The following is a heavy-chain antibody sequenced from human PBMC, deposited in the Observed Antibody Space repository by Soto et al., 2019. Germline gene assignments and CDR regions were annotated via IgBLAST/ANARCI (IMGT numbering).Heavy chain of an antibody. CDR1: GFTFSSYG. CDR2: ISYDGSNK. CDR3: AKGSFDYDSSSSHYHYYGMDV. J-gene: IGHJ6*02. D-gene: IGHD3-22*01. Sequence: QVQLVESGGGVVQPGRSLRLSCAASGFTFSSYGMHWVRQAPGKGLEWVAVISYDGSNKYYADSVKGRFTISRDNSKNTLYLQMNSLRAEDTAVYYCAKGSFDYDSSSSHYHYYGMDVWGQGTTVTVSS. V-gene: IGHV3-30*18.